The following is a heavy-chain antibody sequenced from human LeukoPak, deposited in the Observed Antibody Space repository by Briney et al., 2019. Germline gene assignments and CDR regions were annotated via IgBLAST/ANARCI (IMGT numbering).Heavy chain of an antibody. CDR2: INPNSGGT. Sequence: ASVKVSCKASGYTFTGYYMHWVRQAPGQGLEWMGRINPNSGGTNYAQKFQGRVTMTRDTSISTAYMELSRLRSDDTAVYYCATPTXFGVVXDDYWXQGTLVTVSS. CDR3: ATPTXFGVVXDDY. CDR1: GYTFTGYY. V-gene: IGHV1-2*06. D-gene: IGHD3-3*01. J-gene: IGHJ4*02.